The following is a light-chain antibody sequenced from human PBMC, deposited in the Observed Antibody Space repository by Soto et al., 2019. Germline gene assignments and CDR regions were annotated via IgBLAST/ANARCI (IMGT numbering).Light chain of an antibody. J-gene: IGLJ2*01. CDR2: DVT. CDR1: TSDIGAYNY. CDR3: RSYTTINTVVL. Sequence: QSVLTQPASVSGFPGQSITISCTGTTSDIGAYNYVSWYQHHPGKAPKLLIYDVTDRPSGVSDRFSGSKSGNTASLTISGLQAEDEADYFCRSYTTINTVVLFGGGTKLTVL. V-gene: IGLV2-14*03.